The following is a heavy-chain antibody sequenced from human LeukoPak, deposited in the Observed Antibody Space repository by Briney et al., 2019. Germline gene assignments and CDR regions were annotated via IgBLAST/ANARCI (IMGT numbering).Heavy chain of an antibody. J-gene: IGHJ3*02. Sequence: PSETLSLTCTVSGGSISTYYWSWIRQPPGKGLEWVGYIYYSGSTNYNPSLKSRVTISVDTSKNQFSLKLSSVTAADTAVYYCARNHMTTDTFDIWGQGTMVTVSS. CDR2: IYYSGST. CDR1: GGSISTYY. D-gene: IGHD1-1*01. CDR3: ARNHMTTDTFDI. V-gene: IGHV4-59*01.